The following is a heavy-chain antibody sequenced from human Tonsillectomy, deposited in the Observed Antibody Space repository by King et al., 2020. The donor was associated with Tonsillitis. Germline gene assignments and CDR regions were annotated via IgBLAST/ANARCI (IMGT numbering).Heavy chain of an antibody. J-gene: IGHJ6*03. V-gene: IGHV1-18*01. Sequence: VQLVQSGAEVKKPGASVKVSCKASTYPFPAYGVSWVRQAPGQGLEWMGWISAYNGDTNYPQKFQDRVTMTTDTSTSTAYMELRSLRSDDTAVYYCARAGLWFGSPYYRDGWGEGTTVSVSS. CDR2: ISAYNGDT. D-gene: IGHD3-10*01. CDR1: TYPFPAYG. CDR3: ARAGLWFGSPYYRDG.